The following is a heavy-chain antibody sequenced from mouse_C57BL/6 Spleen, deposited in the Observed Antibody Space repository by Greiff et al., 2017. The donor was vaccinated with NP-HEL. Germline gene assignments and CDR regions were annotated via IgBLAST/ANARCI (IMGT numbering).Heavy chain of an antibody. CDR3: ARGGVYDYDGYFDV. V-gene: IGHV1-52*01. Sequence: QVQLQQPGAELVRPGSSVKLSCKASGYTFTSYWMHWVKQRPIQGLEWIGNIDPSDSETHYNQKFKDKATLTVDKSSSTAYMQLGSLTSEDSAVYYCARGGVYDYDGYFDVWGTGTTVTVSS. CDR1: GYTFTSYW. D-gene: IGHD2-4*01. J-gene: IGHJ1*03. CDR2: IDPSDSET.